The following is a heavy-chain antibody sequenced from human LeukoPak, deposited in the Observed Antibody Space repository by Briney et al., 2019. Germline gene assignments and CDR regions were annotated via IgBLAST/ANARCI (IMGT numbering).Heavy chain of an antibody. V-gene: IGHV3-21*01. CDR1: GFTFSSYS. Sequence: GGSLRLSCAASGFTFSSYSMNWVRQAPGKGLEWVSSISSSSSYIYYADSVKGRFTISRDNAKNSLYLQMNSLRAEDTAVYYCARENGSGSYGHEYFQQWGQGTLVTVSS. J-gene: IGHJ1*01. D-gene: IGHD1-26*01. CDR3: ARENGSGSYGHEYFQQ. CDR2: ISSSSSYI.